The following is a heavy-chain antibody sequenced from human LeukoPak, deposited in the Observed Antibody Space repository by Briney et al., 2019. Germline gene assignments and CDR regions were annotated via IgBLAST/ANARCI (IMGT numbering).Heavy chain of an antibody. V-gene: IGHV3-23*01. CDR1: GFTFSSYA. D-gene: IGHD6-19*01. CDR2: ISSGAGTT. CDR3: AKDLEQSYSGWSASYDG. Sequence: QAGGSLRLSCAASGFTFSSYAMSWVRQVPGKRLEWVSAISSGAGTTGYADSVKGRFTISRVNSKSKIYLQMNSLRVEDRAVYYSAKDLEQSYSGWSASYDGWGQGTLVTVSS. J-gene: IGHJ4*02.